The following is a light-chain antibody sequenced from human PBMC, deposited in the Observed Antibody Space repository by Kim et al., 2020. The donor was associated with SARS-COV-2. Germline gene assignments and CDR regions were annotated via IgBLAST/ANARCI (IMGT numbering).Light chain of an antibody. V-gene: IGKV3-20*01. CDR3: QQYGSSPYT. CDR1: QTVSSTS. CDR2: GAS. J-gene: IGKJ2*01. Sequence: LSPGERATLSCRASQTVSSTSLVWYQQKPGQSPRLLIYGASRRATGVPDRFSGSGSGADFTLNITRLEPEDFTLYYCQQYGSSPYTFGQGTKLEI.